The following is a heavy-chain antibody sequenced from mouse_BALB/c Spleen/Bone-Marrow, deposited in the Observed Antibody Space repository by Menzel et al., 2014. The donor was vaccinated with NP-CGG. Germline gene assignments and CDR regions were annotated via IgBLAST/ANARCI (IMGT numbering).Heavy chain of an antibody. Sequence: VKLVESGAELVKPGVSVKLSCKASGYTFTNYYMYWVKQRPGQDLERIGEINPSNGGTNFNEKFKSKATLTVDKSSSTAYMQLSSLTSEDSAVYYCTTLGRFAYWGQGTLVTVSA. D-gene: IGHD4-1*01. CDR1: GYTFTNYY. V-gene: IGHV1S81*02. J-gene: IGHJ3*01. CDR3: TTLGRFAY. CDR2: INPSNGGT.